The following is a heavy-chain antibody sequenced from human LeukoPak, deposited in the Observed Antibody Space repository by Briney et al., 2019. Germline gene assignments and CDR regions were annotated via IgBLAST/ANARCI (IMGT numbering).Heavy chain of an antibody. CDR1: GGSISSHY. J-gene: IGHJ5*02. CDR3: ARDEVNWFDP. V-gene: IGHV4-59*11. Sequence: SETLSLTCTVSGGSISSHYWSWIRQPPGKGLEWIGYIYYSGSTNYNPSLKSRVTISVDTSKNQFYLKLSSVTAADTAVYYWARDEVNWFDPWGQGTLVTVSS. CDR2: IYYSGST.